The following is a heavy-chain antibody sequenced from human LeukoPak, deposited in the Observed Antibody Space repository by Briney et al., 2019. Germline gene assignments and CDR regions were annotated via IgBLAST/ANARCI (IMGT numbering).Heavy chain of an antibody. CDR2: ISAYNGNT. D-gene: IGHD3-22*01. CDR1: GYTFTSYG. CDR3: ARGSTTYYYDSSGYPADWFDP. V-gene: IGHV1-18*01. Sequence: ASVKVSCTASGYTFTSYGISWVRQAPGQGLEWMGWISAYNGNTNYAQKLQGRVTMTTDTSTSAAYMELRSLRSDDTAVYYCARGSTTYYYDSSGYPADWFDPWGQGTLVTVSS. J-gene: IGHJ5*02.